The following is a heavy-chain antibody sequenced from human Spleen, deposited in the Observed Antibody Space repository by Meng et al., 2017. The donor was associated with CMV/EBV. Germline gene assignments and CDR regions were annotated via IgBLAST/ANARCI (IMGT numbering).Heavy chain of an antibody. V-gene: IGHV3-21*01. CDR3: ARDFLGQFYLYAMDV. J-gene: IGHJ6*02. CDR2: ITSSSSYI. CDR1: GFTFSSYS. D-gene: IGHD3-16*01. Sequence: ESLKISCAASGFTFSSYSMNWVRQAPGKGLEWVSSITSSSSYIYYADSVKGRFTISRDNAKNSLYLQMNSLRAEDTAVYYCARDFLGQFYLYAMDVWGQGTTVTVSS.